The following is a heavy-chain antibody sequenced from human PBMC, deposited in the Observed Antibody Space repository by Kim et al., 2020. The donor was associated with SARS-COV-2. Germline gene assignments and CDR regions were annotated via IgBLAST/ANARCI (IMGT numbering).Heavy chain of an antibody. J-gene: IGHJ4*02. V-gene: IGHV3-33*01. CDR1: GFTFSSYG. D-gene: IGHD3-3*01. CDR3: ARDLRMEGGSFGSTMERFLEWLPSIDY. Sequence: GGSLRLSCAASGFTFSSYGMHWVRQAPGKGLEWVAVIWYDGSNKYYADSVRGRFTISRDNSKNTLYLQMNSLRAEDTAVYYCARDLRMEGGSFGSTMERFLEWLPSIDYWGQGTLVTVSS. CDR2: IWYDGSNK.